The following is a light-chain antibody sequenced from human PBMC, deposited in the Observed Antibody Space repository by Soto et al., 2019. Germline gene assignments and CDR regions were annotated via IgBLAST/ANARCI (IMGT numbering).Light chain of an antibody. CDR2: GAS. Sequence: EIVMTQSPATLSVSPGERATLSCRASQSISSNLAWYRQTPGQAPRLLIYGASTRATGTPARFSGSGSGTEFTLTISSLESEDFAIYYCQQYNSWPPLTFGGGTKVDIK. V-gene: IGKV3-15*01. CDR3: QQYNSWPPLT. J-gene: IGKJ4*01. CDR1: QSISSN.